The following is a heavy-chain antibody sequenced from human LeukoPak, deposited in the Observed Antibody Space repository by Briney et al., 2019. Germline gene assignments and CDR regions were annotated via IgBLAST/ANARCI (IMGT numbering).Heavy chain of an antibody. CDR1: GFTFSSYD. J-gene: IGHJ4*02. D-gene: IGHD7-27*01. V-gene: IGHV3-13*05. CDR2: IGTAGNP. CDR3: TKAQLPRHELGNFYFDY. Sequence: PGGSLRLSCAAPGFTFSSYDMHSVRQATGKGLEWVSTIGTAGNPYNQGSVKGRFTIPREKAKNSVYLQMNSLRSEDTAVYFCTKAQLPRHELGNFYFDYWGQGTLVTVSS.